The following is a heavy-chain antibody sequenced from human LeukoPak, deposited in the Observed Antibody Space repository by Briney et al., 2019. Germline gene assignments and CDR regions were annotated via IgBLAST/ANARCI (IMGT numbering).Heavy chain of an antibody. J-gene: IGHJ3*02. V-gene: IGHV3-21*01. CDR1: GFTFSSYS. D-gene: IGHD2-21*02. CDR2: ISSSSSYI. Sequence: GGSLRLSCAASGFTFSSYSMNWVRQAPGEGLEWVSSISSSSSYIYYADSVKGRFTISRDNAKNSLYLQMNSLRAEDTAVYYCARGVGGDGLDAFDIWGQGTMVTVSS. CDR3: ARGVGGDGLDAFDI.